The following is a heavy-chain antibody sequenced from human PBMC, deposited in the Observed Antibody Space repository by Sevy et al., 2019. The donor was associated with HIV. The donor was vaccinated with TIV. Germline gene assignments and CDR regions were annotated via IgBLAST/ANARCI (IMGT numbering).Heavy chain of an antibody. J-gene: IGHJ6*03. CDR3: AIDADSWDYVDV. CDR1: GFTFADNA. D-gene: IGHD6-13*01. V-gene: IGHV3-9*01. CDR2: ISWNSGSI. Sequence: SLRLSCAASGFTFADNAMHWVRQAPGKGLEWVSVISWNSGSIGYADSEKGRVTISRDNTKNSLYLQMNSLRAEDTALYYCAIDADSWDYVDVWGKGTTVTVSS.